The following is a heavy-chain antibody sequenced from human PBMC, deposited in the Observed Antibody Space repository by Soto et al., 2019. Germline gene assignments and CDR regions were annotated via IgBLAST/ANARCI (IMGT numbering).Heavy chain of an antibody. CDR3: ARLVPAANPLYYYYGMDV. CDR2: MYYSGST. J-gene: IGHJ6*02. V-gene: IGHV4-30-4*01. Sequence: QVQLQESGPGLVKPSQTLSLTCTVSGGSISSGDYYWSWIRQPPGKGLEWIGYMYYSGSTYYNPSLKGRVTISVDTSKNQFSLKLSSVTAADTAVYYCARLVPAANPLYYYYGMDVWGQGTTVTVSS. D-gene: IGHD2-2*01. CDR1: GGSISSGDYY.